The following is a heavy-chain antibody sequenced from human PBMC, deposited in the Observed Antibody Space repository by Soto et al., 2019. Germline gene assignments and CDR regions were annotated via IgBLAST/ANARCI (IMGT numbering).Heavy chain of an antibody. Sequence: PGGSLRLSCAASGFTFSSYAMSWVRQAPGKGLEWVSAISGSGGSTYYADSVKGRFTISRDNSKNTLYLQMNSLRAEDTAVYYCAKGHDNYYYYYYMDVWAKGTTVTVSS. J-gene: IGHJ6*03. CDR3: AKGHDNYYYYYYMDV. CDR1: GFTFSSYA. CDR2: ISGSGGST. V-gene: IGHV3-23*01.